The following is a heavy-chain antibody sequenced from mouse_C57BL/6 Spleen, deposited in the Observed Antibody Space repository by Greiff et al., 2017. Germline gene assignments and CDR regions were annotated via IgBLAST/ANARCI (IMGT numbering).Heavy chain of an antibody. J-gene: IGHJ3*01. CDR1: GYAFSSSW. D-gene: IGHD2-4*01. V-gene: IGHV1-82*01. CDR3: APIYYDYDEAWFAY. CDR2: IYPGDGDT. Sequence: QVQLKQSGPELVKPGASVKISCKASGYAFSSSWMNWVKQRPGKGLEWIGRIYPGDGDTNYNGKFKGKATLTADKSSSTAYMQLSSLTSEDSAVYFCAPIYYDYDEAWFAYWGQGTLVTVSA.